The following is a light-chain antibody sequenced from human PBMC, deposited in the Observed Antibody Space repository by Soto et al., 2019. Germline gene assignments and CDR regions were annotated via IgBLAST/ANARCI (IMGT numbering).Light chain of an antibody. CDR3: TSYSSSSTFYV. CDR1: SGDIGGYYY. CDR2: QVT. Sequence: QSVLTQPASVSGSPGQSITISCTGTSGDIGGYYYVSWYQHRPGKAPKLMIYQVTNRPSGVSNRFSGSKSGNTASLTISGLQAEDEADYYCTSYSSSSTFYVFXTGTKLTVL. J-gene: IGLJ1*01. V-gene: IGLV2-14*01.